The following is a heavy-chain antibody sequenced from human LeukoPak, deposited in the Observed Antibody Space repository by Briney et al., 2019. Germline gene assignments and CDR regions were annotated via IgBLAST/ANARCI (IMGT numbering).Heavy chain of an antibody. Sequence: SGPTLVNPTQTLTLTCTFSGFSLSTSGVGVGWIRQPPGKALERLALIYWDDDKRYSPSLKSRLTITKDTTKTQVVLTMTNMDPVDTATYYCAHSREMATIEVAFDIWGQGTMVTVSS. CDR2: IYWDDDK. D-gene: IGHD5-24*01. CDR1: GFSLSTSGVG. V-gene: IGHV2-5*02. J-gene: IGHJ3*02. CDR3: AHSREMATIEVAFDI.